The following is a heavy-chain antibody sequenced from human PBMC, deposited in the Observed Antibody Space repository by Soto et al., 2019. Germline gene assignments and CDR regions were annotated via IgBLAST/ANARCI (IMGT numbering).Heavy chain of an antibody. D-gene: IGHD2-2*01. J-gene: IGHJ6*02. V-gene: IGHV3-23*01. CDR2: ISGSGGST. CDR3: AKDSRYCSSTSCYNYYYGMDV. CDR1: GFTFSSYA. Sequence: PGGSLRLSCAASGFTFSSYAMSWVRQAPGKGLEWVSAISGSGGSTYYADSVKGRFTISRDNSKNTLYLQMNSLRAEDTAVYYCAKDSRYCSSTSCYNYYYGMDVWGQGTTVTVS.